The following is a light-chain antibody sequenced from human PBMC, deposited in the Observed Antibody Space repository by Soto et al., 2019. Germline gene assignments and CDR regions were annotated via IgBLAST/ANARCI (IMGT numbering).Light chain of an antibody. CDR2: GAS. J-gene: IGKJ1*01. CDR1: QSVSSSY. Sequence: EIVLTQSPSAQSLSPRARATLSSVASQSVSSSYLAWYQQKPGQAPRLLIYGASSRATGIPDRFSGSGSGTDFTLTISRLEPEDFAVYYCQQYGRSPWTFGQGTKVDI. V-gene: IGKV3-20*01. CDR3: QQYGRSPWT.